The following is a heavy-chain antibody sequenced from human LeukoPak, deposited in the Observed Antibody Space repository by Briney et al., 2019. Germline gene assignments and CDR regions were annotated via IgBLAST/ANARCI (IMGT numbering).Heavy chain of an antibody. Sequence: PSETLSLTCAVSASSISSGYYWGWLRQPPGKGREGIGSIYHSGSTYYNPSLKSRVTISVDTSKNQFSLKLSSVTAADTAVYYCARHLAYYDFWSGYQKNFDYWGQGTLVTVSS. J-gene: IGHJ4*02. CDR1: ASSISSGYY. D-gene: IGHD3-3*01. CDR3: ARHLAYYDFWSGYQKNFDY. V-gene: IGHV4-38-2*01. CDR2: IYHSGST.